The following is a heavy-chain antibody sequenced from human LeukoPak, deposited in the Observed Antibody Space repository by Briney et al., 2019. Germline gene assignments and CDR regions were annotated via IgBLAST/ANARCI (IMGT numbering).Heavy chain of an antibody. V-gene: IGHV3-15*01. D-gene: IGHD3-22*01. CDR1: GFTFSDAW. J-gene: IGHJ3*02. CDR3: ATQGLLDAFDI. CDR2: IKSRADGGTP. Sequence: PGGSLRLSCAASGFTFSDAWMIWVRQAPGKGPEWVGRIKSRADGGTPDYAAPVTGRFTISRDDSSGTLFLQMNSLTTEDTAVYYCATQGLLDAFDIWGQGTMVIVSS.